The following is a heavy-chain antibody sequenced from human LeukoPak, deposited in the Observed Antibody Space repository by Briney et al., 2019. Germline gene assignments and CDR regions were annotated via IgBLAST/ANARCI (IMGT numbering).Heavy chain of an antibody. V-gene: IGHV3-7*01. Sequence: GGSLGLSCGASGFIFSKYWMTWVRRPRGKGLEDGMNMKQDGCENLYVDAVKGRFTISRDNAKNSLYLQMNSLRAEDTAVYYCARDHLAPPDYWGQGTLVTVSS. CDR3: ARDHLAPPDY. J-gene: IGHJ4*02. CDR2: MKQDGCEN. CDR1: GFIFSKYW.